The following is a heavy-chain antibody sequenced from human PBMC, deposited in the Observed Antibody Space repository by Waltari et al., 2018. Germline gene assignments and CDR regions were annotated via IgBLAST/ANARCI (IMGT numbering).Heavy chain of an antibody. V-gene: IGHV3-9*01. CDR3: AKDSGRNSGWRMDV. CDR1: GFTFDDYA. J-gene: IGHJ6*02. CDR2: ISWNSGSI. D-gene: IGHD6-19*01. Sequence: EVQLVESGGGLVQPGRSLRLSCAASGFTFDDYAMHWVRQAPGKGLGVVSGISWNSGSIGYADSVKGRFTISRDNAKNSRYLQMNSLRAEDTALYYCAKDSGRNSGWRMDVWGQGTTVTVSS.